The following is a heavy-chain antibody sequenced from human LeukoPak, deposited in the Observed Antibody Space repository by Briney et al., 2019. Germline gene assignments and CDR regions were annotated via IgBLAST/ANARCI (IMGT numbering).Heavy chain of an antibody. D-gene: IGHD2-15*01. J-gene: IGHJ4*02. V-gene: IGHV3-64*04. CDR2: ISSNGGST. Sequence: GGSLRLSCSASGFTFSSYAMHWVRQAPGKGLEYVSAISSNGGSTYYADSVKGRFTISRDNSKNTLYLQMNSLRAEDTAVYYCARDYCSGGSCYSIPGYWGQGTLVTVSS. CDR3: ARDYCSGGSCYSIPGY. CDR1: GFTFSSYA.